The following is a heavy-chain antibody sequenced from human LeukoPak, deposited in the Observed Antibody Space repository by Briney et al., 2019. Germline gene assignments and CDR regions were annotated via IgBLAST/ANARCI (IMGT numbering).Heavy chain of an antibody. Sequence: EASVKVSCKVSGYTFTSYGISWVRQAHGQGLEWMGWISAYNGNTNYAQKLQGRVTMTTDPSTSTAYMELRSLRSDDTAVYYCAREVSGSYYGDNWFDPWGQGTLVTVSS. CDR3: AREVSGSYYGDNWFDP. D-gene: IGHD1-26*01. V-gene: IGHV1-18*01. CDR1: GYTFTSYG. J-gene: IGHJ5*02. CDR2: ISAYNGNT.